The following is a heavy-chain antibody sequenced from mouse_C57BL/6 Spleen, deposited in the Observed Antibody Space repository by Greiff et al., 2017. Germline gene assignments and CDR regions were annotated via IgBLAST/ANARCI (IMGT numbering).Heavy chain of an antibody. Sequence: ESGPGLVKPSQSLSLTCSVTGYSITSGYYWNWIRQFPGNKLEWMGYISYDGSNNYNPSLKNRISITRDTSKNQFFLKLNSVTTEDTATYYCARGPYYDYDDAMDYWGQGTSVTVSS. CDR2: ISYDGSN. V-gene: IGHV3-6*01. J-gene: IGHJ4*01. D-gene: IGHD2-4*01. CDR3: ARGPYYDYDDAMDY. CDR1: GYSITSGYY.